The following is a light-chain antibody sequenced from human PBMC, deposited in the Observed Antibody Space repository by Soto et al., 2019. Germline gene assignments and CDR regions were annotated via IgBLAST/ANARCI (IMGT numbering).Light chain of an antibody. Sequence: EIVMTQSPATLSVSPGERATLSCRASQSVSSNLAWYKQKPGQAPRLLIYGASTRATGIPARFSCSGSGTEFTFTISSLHSEDIKVYYCQKYNNWHPYTFGQGTKQELK. CDR1: QSVSSN. J-gene: IGKJ2*01. V-gene: IGKV3-15*01. CDR2: GAS. CDR3: QKYNNWHPYT.